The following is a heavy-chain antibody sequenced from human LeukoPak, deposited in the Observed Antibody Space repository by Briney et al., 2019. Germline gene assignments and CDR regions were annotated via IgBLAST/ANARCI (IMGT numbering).Heavy chain of an antibody. CDR1: GYTFTGYY. D-gene: IGHD2-15*01. CDR2: INPNSGGT. V-gene: IGHV1-2*06. Sequence: ASVKVSCKASGYTFTGYYMHWVRQAPGQGLEWMGRINPNSGGTNYAQKFQGRVTMTRSTSISTAYMELSSLRSEDTAVYYCARVRARSVAATRGYYFDYWGQGTLVTVSS. J-gene: IGHJ4*02. CDR3: ARVRARSVAATRGYYFDY.